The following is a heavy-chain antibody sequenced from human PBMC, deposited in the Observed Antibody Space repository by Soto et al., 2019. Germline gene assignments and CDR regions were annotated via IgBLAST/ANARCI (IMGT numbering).Heavy chain of an antibody. CDR1: GCTFNTYA. CDR3: AREVQVQTPAFVY. CDR2: ISPMFGAA. Sequence: QVQLVQSGAEMKKPVSSVKVSCQSSGCTFNTYAMNWVRQAPGQGPEWMGDISPMFGAANYAPKFQGRVTITADESTGTSYMQLSSLTSEDTALYFCAREVQVQTPAFVYWGQGTLVNVSS. V-gene: IGHV1-69*19. D-gene: IGHD3-10*01. J-gene: IGHJ4*02.